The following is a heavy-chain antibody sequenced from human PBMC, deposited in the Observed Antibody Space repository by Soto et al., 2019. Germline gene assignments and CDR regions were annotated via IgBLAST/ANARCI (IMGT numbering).Heavy chain of an antibody. J-gene: IGHJ4*02. Sequence: QVQLVESGGGVVQPGRSLRISCAASGFTFSHYAMHWVRQAPGKGLEWVAVISYDGSNKYYADSVKGLFTISRDNSKNTVYLQMNSLRPEDTAVYYCARDTDNDFWTALLDYWGQGTVVTVSS. D-gene: IGHD3-3*01. CDR3: ARDTDNDFWTALLDY. V-gene: IGHV3-30-3*01. CDR1: GFTFSHYA. CDR2: ISYDGSNK.